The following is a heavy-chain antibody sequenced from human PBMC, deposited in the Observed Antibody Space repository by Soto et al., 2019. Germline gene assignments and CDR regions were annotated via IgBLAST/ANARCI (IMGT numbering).Heavy chain of an antibody. Sequence: GESLKISCKGSGYTFTNYWIGWVRQMPGKGLEWMGIIYPGDSDTKYNPSFQGQVTISADKSITTTYLRWTSLKASGTAIYYCAASIFYYGMDVWGQGTKVTVYS. CDR2: IYPGDSDT. CDR1: GYTFTNYW. J-gene: IGHJ6*02. V-gene: IGHV5-51*01. CDR3: AASIFYYGMDV.